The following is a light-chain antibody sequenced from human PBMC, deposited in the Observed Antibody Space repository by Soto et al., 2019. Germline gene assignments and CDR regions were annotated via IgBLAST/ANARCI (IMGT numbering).Light chain of an antibody. V-gene: IGLV1-47*02. J-gene: IGLJ1*01. Sequence: QSVLTQPPSASSTPGQTVTISCSGSTSNIGTFYVYWYQQLPGTAPKLLIYLGDQRASGVSGRFSGSKSGTSASLAINGLRSDDEADYYCAAWDDNLNAYVFGSGTKLTVL. CDR2: LGD. CDR1: TSNIGTFY. CDR3: AAWDDNLNAYV.